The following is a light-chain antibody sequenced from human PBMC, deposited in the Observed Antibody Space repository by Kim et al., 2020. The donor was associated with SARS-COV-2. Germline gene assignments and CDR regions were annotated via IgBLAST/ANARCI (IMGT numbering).Light chain of an antibody. Sequence: QPVLTQPPSMSEVPRQRVTISCSGSSSNIGSNSVSWYQHVPGKAPKLVIYYDDLVPSGASDRFSGSKSGTSASLAITGLRSEDEGDYYCAAWDDSLNALVFGGGTQLTVL. J-gene: IGLJ2*01. CDR2: YDD. CDR1: SSNIGSNS. V-gene: IGLV1-36*01. CDR3: AAWDDSLNALV.